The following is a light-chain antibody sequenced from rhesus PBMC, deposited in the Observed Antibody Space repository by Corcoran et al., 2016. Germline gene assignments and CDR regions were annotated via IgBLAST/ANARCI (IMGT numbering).Light chain of an antibody. CDR1: SSVSTSY. V-gene: IGKV3-31*01. CDR3: QQGNRIPPS. Sequence: EIVLTQSPTSMAVSQGERVTTSCTVSSSVSTSYLTWYQQKLGFPPWLLGYRTPSLASGDPARFCGSGSGTSYTLTISSVGAGYPANYCCQQGNRIPPSFVQWAKVEFK. J-gene: IGKJ1*01. CDR2: RTP.